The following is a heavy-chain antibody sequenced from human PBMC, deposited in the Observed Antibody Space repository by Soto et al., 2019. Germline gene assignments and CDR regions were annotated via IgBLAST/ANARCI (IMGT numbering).Heavy chain of an antibody. Sequence: QVQLVQSGAEVKKPGASVKVSCKASGYTFTNYGISWVRQAPGQGLEWMGWISAYNGNTNYAQKLQGRVTMTTDTSTSTAYMELRSLRSDDTAVYYCARVAITLVRGVSFYYYYGMDVWGQGTTVTVSS. CDR2: ISAYNGNT. D-gene: IGHD3-10*01. CDR3: ARVAITLVRGVSFYYYYGMDV. V-gene: IGHV1-18*01. CDR1: GYTFTNYG. J-gene: IGHJ6*02.